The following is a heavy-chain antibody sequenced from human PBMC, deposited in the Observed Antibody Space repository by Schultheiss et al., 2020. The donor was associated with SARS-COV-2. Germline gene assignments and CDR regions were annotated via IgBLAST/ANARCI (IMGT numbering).Heavy chain of an antibody. CDR2: VYYTGNT. CDR3: ASFVSYYYYMDV. D-gene: IGHD3-3*01. Sequence: SETLSLTCAVSGGSFSSSSYYWGWIRQPPGKGLEWIGIVYYTGNTFYNPSLNSRVTISLDTSKSQFSLKLGSVTASDTAVYYCASFVSYYYYMDVWGKGTTVTVSS. J-gene: IGHJ6*03. V-gene: IGHV4-39*01. CDR1: GGSFSSSSYY.